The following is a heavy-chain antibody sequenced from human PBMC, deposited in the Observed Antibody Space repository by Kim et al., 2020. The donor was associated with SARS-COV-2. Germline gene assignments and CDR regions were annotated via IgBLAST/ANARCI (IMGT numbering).Heavy chain of an antibody. D-gene: IGHD6-19*01. V-gene: IGHV3-33*01. J-gene: IGHJ5*02. Sequence: GGSLRLSCAASGFTFSSYGMHWVRQAPGKGLEWVAVIWYDGSNKYYADSVKGRFTISRDNSKNTLYLQMNSLRDEDTAVYYCARDASSGWSRDNWFDPWGQGTLVTVSS. CDR2: IWYDGSNK. CDR1: GFTFSSYG. CDR3: ARDASSGWSRDNWFDP.